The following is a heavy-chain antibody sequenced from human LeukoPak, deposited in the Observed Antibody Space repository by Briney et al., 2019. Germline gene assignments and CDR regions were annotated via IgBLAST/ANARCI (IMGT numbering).Heavy chain of an antibody. D-gene: IGHD6-19*01. Sequence: GGSLRLSCAASGFTFSSYSMTWVRQAPGKGLEWVSYISSSSSTIYYADSVKGRFTISRDNAKNSLYLEMNNLRAEDTAIYYCARDGGGWVIDYWGQGTLVTVSS. CDR3: ARDGGGWVIDY. V-gene: IGHV3-48*04. CDR2: ISSSSSTI. CDR1: GFTFSSYS. J-gene: IGHJ4*02.